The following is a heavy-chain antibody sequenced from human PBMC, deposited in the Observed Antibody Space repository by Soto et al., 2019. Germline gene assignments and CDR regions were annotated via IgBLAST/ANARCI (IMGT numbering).Heavy chain of an antibody. V-gene: IGHV4-34*01. J-gene: IGHJ3*02. CDR2: MSHSGGT. CDR3: ARVERGTATTVVDAFDI. D-gene: IGHD1-1*01. Sequence: QVQLQPWGAGLLKPSATLSLPCAVYGGFVSSGSSYWCWIRQPPGKGLEWIGEMSHSGGTHFNPSLKSRVTISVDTSKNQFSLKMSSVTAADTALYYCARVERGTATTVVDAFDIWGPGTMVTVSS. CDR1: GGFVSSGSSY.